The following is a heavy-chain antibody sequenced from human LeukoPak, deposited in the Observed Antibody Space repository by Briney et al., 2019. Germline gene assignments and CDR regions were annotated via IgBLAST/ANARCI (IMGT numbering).Heavy chain of an antibody. V-gene: IGHV3-23*01. CDR2: ISGSGGST. CDR3: AKDDRAIFGVVISKIDY. Sequence: GGSLRLSCAASGFTFSSYATSWVRQAPGKGLEWVSAISGSGGSTYYADSVKGRFTISRDNSKNTLYLQMNSLRAEDTAVYYCAKDDRAIFGVVISKIDYWGQGTLVTVSS. CDR1: GFTFSSYA. D-gene: IGHD3-3*01. J-gene: IGHJ4*02.